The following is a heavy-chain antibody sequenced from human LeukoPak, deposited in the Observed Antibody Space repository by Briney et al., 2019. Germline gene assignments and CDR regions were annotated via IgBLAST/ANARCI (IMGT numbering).Heavy chain of an antibody. J-gene: IGHJ4*02. D-gene: IGHD3-22*01. CDR1: GFTFSSNW. V-gene: IGHV3-74*01. Sequence: GGSLRLSCAASGFTFSSNWMYWVRQAPGKGLVWVSRINSDGSTTSYVDSVKGRFTISADNPKNTLYLQMNSLRAEDTAVYYCAKEARRGYYDSNGYFDYWGQGTLVTVSS. CDR3: AKEARRGYYDSNGYFDY. CDR2: INSDGSTT.